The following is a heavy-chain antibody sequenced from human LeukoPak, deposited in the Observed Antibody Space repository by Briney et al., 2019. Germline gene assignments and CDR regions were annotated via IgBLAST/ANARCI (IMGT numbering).Heavy chain of an antibody. Sequence: PGGSLRLSCAASGFTVSSNYMSWVRQAPGKGLEWVSVIYSGGSTYYADSVKGRFTISRDNSKNTLYLQMNSLRAEDTAVYYCARQHCSGGDCYFFDWGQGTLVTVSS. CDR3: ARQHCSGGDCYFFD. CDR2: IYSGGST. CDR1: GFTVSSNY. V-gene: IGHV3-53*01. D-gene: IGHD2-15*01. J-gene: IGHJ4*02.